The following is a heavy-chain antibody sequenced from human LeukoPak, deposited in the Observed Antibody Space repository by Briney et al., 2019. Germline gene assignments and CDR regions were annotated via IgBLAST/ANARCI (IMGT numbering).Heavy chain of an antibody. Sequence: GGSLRLSCAASGFTFSSYSMNWVRQAPGKGLEWVSSISGSSTYIYYADSLKGRFTISRDSAQNSLYLQMNSLRAEDTAVYYCARVKEQQLVHAFDIWGQGTMVTVSS. CDR2: ISGSSTYI. V-gene: IGHV3-21*01. CDR1: GFTFSSYS. D-gene: IGHD6-13*01. CDR3: ARVKEQQLVHAFDI. J-gene: IGHJ3*02.